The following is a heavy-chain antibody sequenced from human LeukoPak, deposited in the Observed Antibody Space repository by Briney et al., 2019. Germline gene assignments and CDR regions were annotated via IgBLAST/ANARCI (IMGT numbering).Heavy chain of an antibody. CDR2: ISGSGANT. CDR3: ASSVFGGYDY. D-gene: IGHD6-25*01. J-gene: IGHJ4*02. CDR1: GFTFNSYG. V-gene: IGHV3-23*01. Sequence: PGGSLRLSCAASGFTFNSYGMTWVRQAPGKGLEWVSGISGSGANTYYADSVKGRFTISRDNSRNTLYLQMNSLRAEDTAVYYCASSVFGGYDYWGQGTLVTVSS.